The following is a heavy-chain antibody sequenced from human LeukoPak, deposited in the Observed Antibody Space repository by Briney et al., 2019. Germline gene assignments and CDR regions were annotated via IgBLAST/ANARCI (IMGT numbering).Heavy chain of an antibody. V-gene: IGHV3-30*04. CDR2: ISYDGSNK. CDR1: GFTFSSYA. Sequence: GGPLRLSCAASGFTFSSYAMHWVRQAPGKGLEWVAVISYDGSNKYYADSVKGRFTISRDNSKNTLYLQMNSLRAEDTAVYYCARGAYYDSSGYVIAYYGMDVWGQGTTVTVSS. D-gene: IGHD3-22*01. CDR3: ARGAYYDSSGYVIAYYGMDV. J-gene: IGHJ6*02.